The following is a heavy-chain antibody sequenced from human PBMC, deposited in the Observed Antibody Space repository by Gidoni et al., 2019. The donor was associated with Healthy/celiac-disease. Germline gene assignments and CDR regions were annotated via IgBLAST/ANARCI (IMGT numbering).Heavy chain of an antibody. CDR2: IYPGDSDT. J-gene: IGHJ6*02. V-gene: IGHV5-51*01. CDR1: GSSSTTHC. CDR3: ARHEQLVLDRSYYYGMDV. Sequence: EAQLVQSGAEVKTPGESLQISRKGSGSSSTTHCIGWVRQMPGNGLEWLRIIYPGDSDTRYSPSCRSQVTISADKSISTAYLQWSSLKASDTAMYYCARHEQLVLDRSYYYGMDVWGQGTTVTVSS. D-gene: IGHD6-13*01.